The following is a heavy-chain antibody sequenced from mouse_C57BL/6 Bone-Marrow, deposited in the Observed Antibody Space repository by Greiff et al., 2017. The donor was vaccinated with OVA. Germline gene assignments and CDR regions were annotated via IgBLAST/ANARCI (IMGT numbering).Heavy chain of an antibody. D-gene: IGHD1-1*01. CDR3: VPITTVDPYWYFDV. CDR1: GYTFTSYG. CDR2: IYPRSGNT. J-gene: IGHJ1*03. V-gene: IGHV1-81*01. Sequence: QVQLKQSGAELARPGASVKLSCKASGYTFTSYGISWVKQRTGQGLEWIGEIYPRSGNTYYNEKFKGKATLTADKSSSTAYMELRSLTSEDSAVYFCVPITTVDPYWYFDVWGTGTTVTVSS.